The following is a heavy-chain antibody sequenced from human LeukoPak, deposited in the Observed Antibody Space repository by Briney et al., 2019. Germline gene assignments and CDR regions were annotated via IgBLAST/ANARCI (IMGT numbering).Heavy chain of an antibody. CDR3: ARDAPGAFDGMDV. CDR1: GYTFTSYG. Sequence: ASVKVSCKASGYTFTSYGISWVRQAPGQGLEWMGWINPNSGGTNYAQKFQGRVTMTRDTSISTAYMELSRLRSDDTAVYYCARDAPGAFDGMDVWGQGTTVTVSS. CDR2: INPNSGGT. J-gene: IGHJ6*02. D-gene: IGHD3-10*01. V-gene: IGHV1-2*02.